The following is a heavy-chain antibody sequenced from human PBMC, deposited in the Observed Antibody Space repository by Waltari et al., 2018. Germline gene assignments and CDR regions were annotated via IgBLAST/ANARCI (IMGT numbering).Heavy chain of an antibody. V-gene: IGHV4-39*02. CDR3: VRDFGDHRTDY. CDR2: IDYSGNT. D-gene: IGHD4-17*01. CDR1: GGSISSSGYY. Sequence: QLQLQESGPGLVKSSETLSLTCTVPGGSISSSGYYWGGIRQPPGKGLEWIGTIDYSGNTYYNPSLKSRVTISVDTSKRQFSLKLNSVTAADTAVYYCVRDFGDHRTDYWGQGTLVTVSS. J-gene: IGHJ4*02.